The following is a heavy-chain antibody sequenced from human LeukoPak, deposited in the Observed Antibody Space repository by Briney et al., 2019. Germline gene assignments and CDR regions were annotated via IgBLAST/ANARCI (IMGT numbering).Heavy chain of an antibody. CDR2: ISSDGSDK. CDR1: GFTFNNYP. D-gene: IGHD3-9*01. J-gene: IGHJ5*02. Sequence: GGSLRLSCAASGFTFNNYPMHWVRQAPGTGLEWVTVISSDGSDKYYTDSVKGRFTVSRDNSKNMVFLQLNSLRSDDTAVYYCARDLKYNILTGYRSSFGFDPWGQGTLVTVSS. CDR3: ARDLKYNILTGYRSSFGFDP. V-gene: IGHV3-30*04.